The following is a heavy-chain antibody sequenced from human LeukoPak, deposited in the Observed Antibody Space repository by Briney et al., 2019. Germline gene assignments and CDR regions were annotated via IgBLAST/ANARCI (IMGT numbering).Heavy chain of an antibody. V-gene: IGHV3-48*01. CDR1: GFSFSNYD. CDR3: ARLYGTYPGWFDP. CDR2: ISSSSTTM. J-gene: IGHJ5*02. Sequence: PGGSLRLSCAASGFSFSNYDMNWVRQAPGKGLEWISYISSSSTTMYYADSVKGRFTISRDNAKNSLYLQMNSLRAEDTAVYYCARLYGTYPGWFDPWGQGTLVTVSS. D-gene: IGHD4-17*01.